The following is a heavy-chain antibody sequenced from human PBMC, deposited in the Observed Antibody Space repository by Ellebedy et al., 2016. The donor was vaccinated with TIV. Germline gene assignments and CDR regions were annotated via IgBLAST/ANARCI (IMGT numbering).Heavy chain of an antibody. D-gene: IGHD6-19*01. CDR2: IFYRGNT. CDR3: ARETGSSGWIDY. J-gene: IGHJ4*02. CDR1: GGSISSSRYF. Sequence: MPSETLSLTCSVSGGSISSSRYFWAWIRQPPGKGLEWIATIFYRGNTYYNPSPKSRVTISVDTSRNQFSLSLNSATAADTAMYYCARETGSSGWIDYWGQGTLVTVSS. V-gene: IGHV4-39*07.